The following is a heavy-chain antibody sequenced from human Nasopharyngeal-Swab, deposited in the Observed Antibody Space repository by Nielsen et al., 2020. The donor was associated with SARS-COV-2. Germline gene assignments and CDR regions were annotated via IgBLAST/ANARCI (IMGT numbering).Heavy chain of an antibody. CDR2: IYYSGST. CDR1: GGSISSSSYY. CDR3: ARHERPWLLLRLPIGYCDY. V-gene: IGHV4-39*01. Sequence: SETLSLTCTVSGGSISSSSYYWGWIRQPPGKGLEWIGSIYYSGSTYYNPSLKSRVTISVDTSKNQFSLKLSSVTAADTAVYYCARHERPWLLLRLPIGYCDYWGQGTLVTVSS. J-gene: IGHJ4*02. D-gene: IGHD3-22*01.